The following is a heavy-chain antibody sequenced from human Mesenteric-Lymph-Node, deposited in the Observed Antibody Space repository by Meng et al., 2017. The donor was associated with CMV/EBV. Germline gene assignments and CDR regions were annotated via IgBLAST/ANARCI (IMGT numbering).Heavy chain of an antibody. Sequence: LTGAASGFTFSSYEMNWVRQAPGKGLEWVSYISSSGSTIYYADSVKGRFTISRDNAKNSLYLQMNSLRAEDTAVYYCARDGPRGCSSTSCYLATGYYGMDVWGQGTTVTVSS. D-gene: IGHD2-2*01. CDR1: GFTFSSYE. V-gene: IGHV3-48*03. CDR2: ISSSGSTI. CDR3: ARDGPRGCSSTSCYLATGYYGMDV. J-gene: IGHJ6*02.